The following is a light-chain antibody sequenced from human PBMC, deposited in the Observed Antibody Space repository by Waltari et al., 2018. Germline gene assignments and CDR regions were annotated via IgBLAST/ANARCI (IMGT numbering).Light chain of an antibody. J-gene: IGLJ2*01. Sequence: QSALTQPASVSGSPGQSITISCTGTTSDVGGYNYVSWYQQHPGKAPKLIIFDVSDRPSGISHRFPGSKSGTTASLTIAGLQAEDEADYFCSSYTTTSPVLFGGGTKLTVL. CDR1: TSDVGGYNY. V-gene: IGLV2-14*03. CDR2: DVS. CDR3: SSYTTTSPVL.